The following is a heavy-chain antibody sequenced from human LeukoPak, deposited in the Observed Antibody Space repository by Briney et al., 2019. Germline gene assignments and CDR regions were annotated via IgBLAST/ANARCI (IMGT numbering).Heavy chain of an antibody. CDR2: ISSSGSTI. D-gene: IGHD2-21*02. J-gene: IGHJ6*02. V-gene: IGHV3-48*03. CDR1: GFTFSSYE. CDR3: ARDGACGGDCYSRYYYGMDV. Sequence: GGSLRLSCAASGFTFSSYEMNWVRQAPGKGLEWVSYISSSGSTIYYADPVKGRFTISRDNAKNSLYLQMNSLRAEDTAVNYCARDGACGGDCYSRYYYGMDVWGQGTTVTVSS.